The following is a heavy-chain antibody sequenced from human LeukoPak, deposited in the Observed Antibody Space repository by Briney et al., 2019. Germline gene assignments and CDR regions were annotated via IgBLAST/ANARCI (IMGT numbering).Heavy chain of an antibody. CDR1: SGSIDNEH. CDR2: TLYGGSN. Sequence: SETLSLTCSVSSGSIDNEHWCWVRQPPGKGLEWIGHTLYGGSNKFNPSLKSRVTISVDRSKNQFSLTLISVTAADTAVYYFGRLFIGGAGRGNWGQGSLVTVSS. D-gene: IGHD1-26*01. V-gene: IGHV4-59*12. J-gene: IGHJ4*02. CDR3: GRLFIGGAGRGN.